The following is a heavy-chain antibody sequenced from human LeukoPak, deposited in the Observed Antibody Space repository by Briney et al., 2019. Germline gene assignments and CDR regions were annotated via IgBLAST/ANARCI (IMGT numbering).Heavy chain of an antibody. D-gene: IGHD6-13*01. V-gene: IGHV4-34*01. CDR2: INHSGST. CDR1: GGSFSGYY. J-gene: IGHJ6*02. CDR3: ARGPAAAGTHYYYYGMDV. Sequence: PSETLSLTCAVYGGSFSGYYWSWICQPPGKGLEWIGEINHSGSTNYNPSLKSRVTISVDTSKNQFSLKLSSVTAADTAVYYCARGPAAAGTHYYYYGMDVWGQGTTVTVSS.